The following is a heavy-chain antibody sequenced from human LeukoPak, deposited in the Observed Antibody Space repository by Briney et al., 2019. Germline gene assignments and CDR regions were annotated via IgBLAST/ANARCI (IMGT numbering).Heavy chain of an antibody. D-gene: IGHD2-2*02. J-gene: IGHJ6*03. V-gene: IGHV3-15*01. CDR3: TTDPPYCSSTSCYTYYYYYMDV. CDR2: IKSKTDGGTT. CDR1: GFTFSNAW. Sequence: GGSLRLSRAASGFTFSNAWMSWVRQAPGKGGEWGGRIKSKTDGGTTDYAAPVKGRFTISRDDSKNTLYLQMNSLKTEDTAVYYCTTDPPYCSSTSCYTYYYYYMDVWGKGTTVTVSS.